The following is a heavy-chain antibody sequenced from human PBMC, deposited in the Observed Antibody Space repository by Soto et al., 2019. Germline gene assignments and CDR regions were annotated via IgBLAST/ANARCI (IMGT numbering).Heavy chain of an antibody. CDR3: ARGAGYGDYGEY. Sequence: EVQLVESGGGLVQPGGSLRLSCAASGFSLRGYSMSWVRQAPGKGLEWVSYISGTGSSIYADSVKGRFTISRDNAKNSVYLQMNSLGDDDTAVYYCARGAGYGDYGEYWGQGNLVTVSS. CDR2: ISGTGSSI. CDR1: GFSLRGYS. V-gene: IGHV3-48*02. D-gene: IGHD4-17*01. J-gene: IGHJ4*02.